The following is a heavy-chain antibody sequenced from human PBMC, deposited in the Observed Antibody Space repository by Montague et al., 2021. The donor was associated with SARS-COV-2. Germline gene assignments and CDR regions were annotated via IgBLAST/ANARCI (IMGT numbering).Heavy chain of an antibody. CDR2: ISSSGSTI. V-gene: IGHV3-48*03. J-gene: IGHJ5*02. D-gene: IGHD2-15*01. Sequence: SLRLSCAASGFTFSSYEMNWVRQAPGKGLEWVSYISSSGSTIYYADSVKGRFTISRDNAKNSLYLQMNSLRAEDTAFYYCARDGCSGGRCYSSWFDPWGQGTMVTVSS. CDR3: ARDGCSGGRCYSSWFDP. CDR1: GFTFSSYE.